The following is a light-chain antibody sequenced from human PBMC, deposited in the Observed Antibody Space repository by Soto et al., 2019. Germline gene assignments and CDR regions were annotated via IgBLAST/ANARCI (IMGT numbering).Light chain of an antibody. J-gene: IGLJ1*01. CDR3: SSRRV. CDR1: SSDVGGYNY. CDR2: DVS. V-gene: IGLV2-14*01. Sequence: QSALTKPASVSGSPGQSITISCTGTSSDVGGYNYVSWYQQHPGKAPKLMIYDVSNRPSGVSNRFSGSKSGNTASLTISGLQAEDEADYYCSSRRVFGTGTKLTVL.